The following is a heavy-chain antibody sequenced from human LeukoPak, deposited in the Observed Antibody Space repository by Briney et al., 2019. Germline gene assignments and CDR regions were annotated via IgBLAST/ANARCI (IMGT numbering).Heavy chain of an antibody. D-gene: IGHD3-22*01. CDR1: GGSISIGSYY. CDR3: ARAHSSGYYPHAFDI. Sequence: NPSETLSLTCTVSGGSISIGSYYWSWIRQPAVKGLEWIARIYTSGSTNYNPSLKSRVTISVDTSKNQFSLKLSSVTAADTAVYYCARAHSSGYYPHAFDIWGQGTMVTVSS. CDR2: IYTSGST. V-gene: IGHV4-61*02. J-gene: IGHJ3*02.